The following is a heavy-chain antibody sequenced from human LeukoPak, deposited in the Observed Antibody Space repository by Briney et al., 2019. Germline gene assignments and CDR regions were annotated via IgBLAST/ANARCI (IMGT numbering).Heavy chain of an antibody. Sequence: SETLSLTCTVSGGSVSGYYWGWIRQPPGKGLEWIGYIKYSGSTYYNPSLNSRVTISVDTSRNQFSLRMSSVTAADTAVYYCARVGRLGELSLGYWGQGILVTVSS. CDR1: GGSVSGYY. J-gene: IGHJ4*02. D-gene: IGHD3-16*02. V-gene: IGHV4-59*02. CDR2: IKYSGST. CDR3: ARVGRLGELSLGY.